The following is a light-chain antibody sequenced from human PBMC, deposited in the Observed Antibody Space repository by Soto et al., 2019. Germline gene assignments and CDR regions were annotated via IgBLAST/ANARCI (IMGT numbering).Light chain of an antibody. J-gene: IGKJ5*01. CDR3: QQYGSSPRIS. V-gene: IGKV3-20*01. CDR1: QSISSNS. CDR2: GAS. Sequence: EMVLTRSPGTGSLSRGERASRSCRGSQSISSNSLAWYQQKPGQAPRLFIYGASSTATGIPDRFIGSGSGTHFTLTISRLEPEHFALYYCQQYGSSPRISFGQGTRLEIK.